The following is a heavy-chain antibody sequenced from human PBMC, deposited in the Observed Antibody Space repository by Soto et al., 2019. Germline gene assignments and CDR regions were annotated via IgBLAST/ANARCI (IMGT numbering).Heavy chain of an antibody. Sequence: EVQLVESGGGLLQPGGSLRLSCAASGFTFTDYWMHWVRQVPGKGLVWVSRINGDGSSTNYADSVKGRFTISRDNAKNTVNLQMNSLRAEDTAVFYCARGVRGSYGFDLWGQGTLVTVSS. V-gene: IGHV3-74*01. D-gene: IGHD6-6*01. CDR3: ARGVRGSYGFDL. CDR2: INGDGSST. CDR1: GFTFTDYW. J-gene: IGHJ4*02.